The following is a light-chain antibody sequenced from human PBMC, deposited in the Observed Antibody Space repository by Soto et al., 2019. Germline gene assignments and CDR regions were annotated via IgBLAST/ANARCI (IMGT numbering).Light chain of an antibody. CDR1: QSVSNDF. CDR3: QQYGSSPPRT. Sequence: EIELTHSPGILSLSPGERATRSCRASQSVSNDFLPWYQQKPGQAPRLLIYGASTRATDVPDRFSGSGSGADFTLSISRLEPEDFAVYYCQQYGSSPPRTFGQGTKVDIK. CDR2: GAS. V-gene: IGKV3-20*01. J-gene: IGKJ1*01.